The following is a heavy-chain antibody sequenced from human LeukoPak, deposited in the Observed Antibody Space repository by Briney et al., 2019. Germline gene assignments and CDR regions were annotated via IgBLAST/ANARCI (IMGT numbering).Heavy chain of an antibody. Sequence: PGGSLRLSCAASGFTFNSYWMSWVRQAPGKGLEWVANIKQHGSEKYYVDSVKGRFTISRDNAKNSLYLQMNSLRAEDTAVYYCARAPFYDILTGYFFDYWGQGTLVTVSS. CDR1: GFTFNSYW. V-gene: IGHV3-7*01. J-gene: IGHJ4*02. CDR2: IKQHGSEK. CDR3: ARAPFYDILTGYFFDY. D-gene: IGHD3-9*01.